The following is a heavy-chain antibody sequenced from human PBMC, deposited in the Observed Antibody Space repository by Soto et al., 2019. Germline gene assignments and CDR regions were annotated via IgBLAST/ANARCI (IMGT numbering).Heavy chain of an antibody. CDR1: GDSISSHRYY. J-gene: IGHJ4*02. CDR2: IYYSGRT. CDR3: SSFCRGGNCYSSIYFDY. D-gene: IGHD2-15*01. V-gene: IGHV4-39*01. Sequence: QLQLLESGPRLVKPSETLSLTCTVSGDSISSHRYYWGWIRQPPGRGLEWIGSIYYSGRTYHSPSLKGRVPGSFDPAKNQFPPRLGSVTAADTAIFFRSSFCRGGNCYSSIYFDYWGQGTLVTVSS.